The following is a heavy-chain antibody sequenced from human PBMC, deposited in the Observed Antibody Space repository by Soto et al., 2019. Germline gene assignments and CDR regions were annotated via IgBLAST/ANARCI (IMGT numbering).Heavy chain of an antibody. V-gene: IGHV4-31*03. CDR2: IYYTGNT. Sequence: LSLTCTVSGGSISSGGYYWSWIRQHPEKGLEWIGYIYYTGNTYYNASLKSRVTISVDTSNNQFSLKLSSVTAADTAVYYCATYRKFFQIWGQGTKVTVSS. J-gene: IGHJ3*02. CDR3: ATYRKFFQI. CDR1: GGSISSGGYY.